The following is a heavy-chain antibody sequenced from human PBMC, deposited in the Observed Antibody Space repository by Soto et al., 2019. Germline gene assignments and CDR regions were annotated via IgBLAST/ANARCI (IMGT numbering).Heavy chain of an antibody. CDR2: ISSSSRTI. Sequence: QVHLVESGGGLVKPGGSLRLSCAASGFTLSDYYMSWVRQAPGKGLGWIAYISSSSRTIYYADSVRGRFTISRDNAENSLFLQMNSLRAEDTALYYCARNSEHFDYWGQGTLVTVSS. J-gene: IGHJ4*02. CDR3: ARNSEHFDY. CDR1: GFTLSDYY. D-gene: IGHD6-13*01. V-gene: IGHV3-11*01.